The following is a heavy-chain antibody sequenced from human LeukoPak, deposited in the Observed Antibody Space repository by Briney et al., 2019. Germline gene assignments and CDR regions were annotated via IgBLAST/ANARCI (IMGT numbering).Heavy chain of an antibody. D-gene: IGHD6-19*01. V-gene: IGHV3-30*04. CDR2: ISYDGSNK. CDR1: GFTFSSYA. J-gene: IGHJ4*02. Sequence: SLRLSCAASGFTFSSYAMHWVRQAPGKGLEWVAVISYDGSNKYYADSVKGRFTISRDNSKNTLYLQMNSLRAEDTAVYYCARGYLAVAGNLSYWGQGTLVTVSS. CDR3: ARGYLAVAGNLSY.